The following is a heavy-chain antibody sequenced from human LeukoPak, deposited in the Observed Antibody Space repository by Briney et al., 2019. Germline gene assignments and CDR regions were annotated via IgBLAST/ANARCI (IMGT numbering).Heavy chain of an antibody. J-gene: IGHJ4*02. D-gene: IGHD3-22*01. CDR2: ISGSAHKI. Sequence: GGSLRLSCVASGITFSNYAVSWVRQAPEKGLDWVSVISGSAHKIRYADSVKGRFTISRDNSKNTLYLQMNSLRAEDTAVYYCARDLRYDSSGYYPNYWGQGTLVTVSS. CDR3: ARDLRYDSSGYYPNY. V-gene: IGHV3-23*01. CDR1: GITFSNYA.